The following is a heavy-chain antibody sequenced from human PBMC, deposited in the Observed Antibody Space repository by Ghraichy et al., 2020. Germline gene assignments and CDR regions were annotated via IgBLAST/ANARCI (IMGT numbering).Heavy chain of an antibody. D-gene: IGHD3-22*01. CDR3: AREADYFYDRPGGYFDY. CDR2: ISYDGNNE. V-gene: IGHV3-30-3*01. CDR1: GFSFSSHA. J-gene: IGHJ4*02. Sequence: GGSLRLSCAGSGFSFSSHAMHWVRQAPGKGLEWVAVISYDGNNEDYADSVKGRFTISKDNSKNMLYLQMRGLRDEDTALYYCAREADYFYDRPGGYFDYWGQGTLLTVSS.